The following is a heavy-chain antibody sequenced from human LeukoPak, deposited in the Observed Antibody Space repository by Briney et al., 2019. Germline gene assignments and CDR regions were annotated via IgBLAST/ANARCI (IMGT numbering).Heavy chain of an antibody. V-gene: IGHV4-31*03. J-gene: IGHJ4*02. CDR1: GGSISSGGYY. D-gene: IGHD4-17*01. Sequence: SQTLSLTCTVSGGSISSGGYYWSWIRQHPGKGLEWIGCIYYSGTTYYHPSLTSRVAISVDTSKNQFSLKLSSVTAADTAVYYCARAGTVTTWNYWGQGTLVTVSS. CDR3: ARAGTVTTWNY. CDR2: IYYSGTT.